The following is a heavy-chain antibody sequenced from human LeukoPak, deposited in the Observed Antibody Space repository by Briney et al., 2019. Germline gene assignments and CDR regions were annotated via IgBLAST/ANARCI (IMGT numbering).Heavy chain of an antibody. D-gene: IGHD6-6*01. J-gene: IGHJ1*01. CDR2: IYCSGST. V-gene: IGHV4-31*03. Sequence: SETLSLTCTVSGGSIGSGGYYWSWIRQHPGKGLEWIGYIYCSGSTYYNPSLKSRVTISVDTSKNQFSLKLSSVTAADTAVYYCARGLWSSSPPEYFQHWGQGTLVTVSS. CDR3: ARGLWSSSPPEYFQH. CDR1: GGSIGSGGYY.